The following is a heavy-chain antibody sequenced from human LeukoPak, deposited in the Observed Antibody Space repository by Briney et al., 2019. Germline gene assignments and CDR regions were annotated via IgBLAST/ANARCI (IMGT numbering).Heavy chain of an antibody. CDR2: IGGSGTTT. J-gene: IGHJ3*02. D-gene: IGHD1-26*01. CDR3: AKKVGGIYTFDI. Sequence: GGSLRLSCAASGFTFSNYALNWVRQAPGKGLEWVSIIGGSGTTTYYADSVKGRFTISRGNSKNTLYLQMNSLRAEDTAVYYCAKKVGGIYTFDIWGQGTMVTVSS. CDR1: GFTFSNYA. V-gene: IGHV3-23*01.